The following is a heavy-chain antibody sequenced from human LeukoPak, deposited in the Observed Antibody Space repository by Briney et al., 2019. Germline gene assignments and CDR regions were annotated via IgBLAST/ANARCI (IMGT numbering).Heavy chain of an antibody. Sequence: GGSLRLSCAASGFTVSTKYMSWVRQAPGKGLEWASVIYSGGSTYYADSVKGRFTISRDISKNTLYLQMNSLRAEDTAVYYCARGSGSYYWFDYWGQGTLVTVSS. CDR1: GFTVSTKY. D-gene: IGHD1-26*01. V-gene: IGHV3-66*01. CDR2: IYSGGST. CDR3: ARGSGSYYWFDY. J-gene: IGHJ4*02.